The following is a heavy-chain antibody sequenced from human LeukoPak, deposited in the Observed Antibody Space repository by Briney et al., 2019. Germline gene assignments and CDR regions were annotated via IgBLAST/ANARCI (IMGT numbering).Heavy chain of an antibody. CDR1: GYTFTGYY. Sequence: ASVKVSRKASGYTFTGYYMHWVRQAPGQGLEWMGWINPNSGGTNYAQKFQGRVTMTRDTSISTAYMELSRLRSDDTAVYYCARIWPGPTVTNDYWGQGALVTVSS. CDR3: ARIWPGPTVTNDY. D-gene: IGHD4-17*01. CDR2: INPNSGGT. V-gene: IGHV1-2*02. J-gene: IGHJ4*02.